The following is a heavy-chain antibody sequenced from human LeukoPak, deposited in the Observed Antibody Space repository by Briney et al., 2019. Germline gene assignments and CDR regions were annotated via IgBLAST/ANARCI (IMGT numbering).Heavy chain of an antibody. J-gene: IGHJ4*02. CDR2: IKEYGGEK. V-gene: IGHV3-7*03. D-gene: IGHD4-17*01. CDR1: GFIFSDYW. Sequence: QAGESLRLSCAASGFIFSDYWMSWVRQAPGKGLEWVASIKEYGGEKFYVGSVKGRFTISRDNTKNSLSLQLNSLRAEDTALYYCARARYGDFVWGQGTLVTVSS. CDR3: ARARYGDFV.